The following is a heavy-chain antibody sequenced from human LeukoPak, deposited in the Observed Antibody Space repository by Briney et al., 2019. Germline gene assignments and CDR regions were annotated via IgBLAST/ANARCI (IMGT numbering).Heavy chain of an antibody. J-gene: IGHJ4*02. D-gene: IGHD3-10*01. V-gene: IGHV4-30-4*01. CDR1: GGSISSGDNY. CDR3: ARGPYGSGSYY. CDR2: IYYSGTT. Sequence: SQTLSLTCTVSGGSISSGDNYWSWIRQPPGKGLEWIGYIYYSGTTYYNPSLKSRVTISVDTSKNQFSLKLTSVTAADTAVYFCARGPYGSGSYYWGQGTLVTVSS.